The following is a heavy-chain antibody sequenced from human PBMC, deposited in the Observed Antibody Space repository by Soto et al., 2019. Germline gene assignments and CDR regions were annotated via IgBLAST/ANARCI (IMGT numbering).Heavy chain of an antibody. D-gene: IGHD5-18*01. CDR1: GFTFSSYA. CDR3: AKEGLDYGYGYLRGTGVCDY. Sequence: GGSLRLSCAASGFTFSSYAMSWVRQAPGKGLEWVSAISGSGGSTYYADSVKGRFTISRDNSKNTLYLQMNSLRAEDTAVYYCAKEGLDYGYGYLRGTGVCDYWGQGTLVTVSS. V-gene: IGHV3-23*01. J-gene: IGHJ4*02. CDR2: ISGSGGST.